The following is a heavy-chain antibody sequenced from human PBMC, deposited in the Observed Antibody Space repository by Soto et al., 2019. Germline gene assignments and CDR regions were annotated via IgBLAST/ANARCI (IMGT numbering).Heavy chain of an antibody. CDR2: IYHSGST. Sequence: QVQLQESGPGLVKSSGTLSLTCAVSGVSISSGHWWSWVRQPPGKGLDWIGEIYHSGSTNYNPSLKSRVTISGDKSKNQFSLKLTSVTAADTAVYYSARDVEHYYDSRPAGHFDYWGQGMLVTGSS. V-gene: IGHV4-4*02. D-gene: IGHD3-22*01. CDR1: GVSISSGHW. CDR3: ARDVEHYYDSRPAGHFDY. J-gene: IGHJ4*02.